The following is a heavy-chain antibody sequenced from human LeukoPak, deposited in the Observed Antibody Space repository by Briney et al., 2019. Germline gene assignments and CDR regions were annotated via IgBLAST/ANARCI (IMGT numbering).Heavy chain of an antibody. CDR1: GFTFSSYS. Sequence: PGKSLRLSCAASGFTFSSYSTHWVRQAPGKGLEWVAVISYDGSNKYYAGSVKGRFTISRDNSKKTLYLQMTSLRAEDTAVYYCARDHQTYGVYPRTVYYHGMDVWGQGTTVTV. V-gene: IGHV3-30-3*01. D-gene: IGHD4-17*01. CDR3: ARDHQTYGVYPRTVYYHGMDV. CDR2: ISYDGSNK. J-gene: IGHJ6*02.